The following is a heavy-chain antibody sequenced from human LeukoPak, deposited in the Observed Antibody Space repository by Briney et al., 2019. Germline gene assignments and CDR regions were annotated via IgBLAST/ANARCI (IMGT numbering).Heavy chain of an antibody. CDR3: TTGFFGVVNDAFDI. J-gene: IGHJ3*02. V-gene: IGHV3-15*01. CDR2: IYSKTDGGTA. D-gene: IGHD3-3*01. CDR1: GFTFNNAW. Sequence: GGSLRLSCAASGFTFNNAWMNWVRQAPGKGLEWVGRIYSKTDGGTADYAAPVKGRSTISRDDSKNTLWLQMNSLKTEDTAVYYCTTGFFGVVNDAFDIWGQGTMVIVSS.